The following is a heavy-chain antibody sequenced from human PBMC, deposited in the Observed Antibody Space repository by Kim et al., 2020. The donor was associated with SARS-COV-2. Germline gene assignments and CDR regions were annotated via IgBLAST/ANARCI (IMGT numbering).Heavy chain of an antibody. D-gene: IGHD7-27*01. CDR2: GGST. J-gene: IGHJ4*02. CDR3: ARDWGQLNH. Sequence: GGSTYYADSVKERFSISRDNSKNTLYLQMNSLRAEDTAVYYCARDWGQLNHWGQGTLVTVSS. V-gene: IGHV3-66*01.